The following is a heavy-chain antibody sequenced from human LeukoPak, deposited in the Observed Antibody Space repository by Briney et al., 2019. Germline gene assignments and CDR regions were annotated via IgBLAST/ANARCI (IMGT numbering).Heavy chain of an antibody. V-gene: IGHV4-39*01. CDR3: ARHSLAARLNYYYMDV. CDR1: GGSISSSSYY. CDR2: IFYSGST. D-gene: IGHD6-6*01. Sequence: SETLSLTCTVSGGSISSSSYYWGWIRQPPGKGLEWIGSIFYSGSTYYNPFLKSRVTISVDTSKNQFSLKLSSVTAADTAVYYCARHSLAARLNYYYMDVWGKGTTVTVSS. J-gene: IGHJ6*03.